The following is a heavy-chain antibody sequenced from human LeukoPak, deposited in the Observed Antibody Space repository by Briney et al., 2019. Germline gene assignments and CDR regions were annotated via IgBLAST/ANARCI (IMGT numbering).Heavy chain of an antibody. D-gene: IGHD3-10*01. V-gene: IGHV3-7*01. CDR3: ARYYYGSGTSFDI. J-gene: IGHJ5*02. CDR1: GFTFSGYW. CDR2: IKKDGSEK. Sequence: GGSLRLSCAASGFTFSGYWMSWVRQAPGKGLEWVANIKKDGSEKHYVDSVKGRFTISRDNAKNSLYLQMSSLRAEDTAIFYCARYYYGSGTSFDIRGQGALVTVSS.